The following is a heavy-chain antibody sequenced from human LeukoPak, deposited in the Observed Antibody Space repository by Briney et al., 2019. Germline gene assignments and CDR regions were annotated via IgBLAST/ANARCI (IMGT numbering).Heavy chain of an antibody. CDR2: FSAHGNT. V-gene: IGHV3-23*01. D-gene: IGHD3-9*01. CDR1: GFPFSTSA. J-gene: IGHJ4*02. Sequence: PGGSLRLSCVASGFPFSTSARNWVPQAPGKGLKWVSGFSAHGNTYYAESVKGRFTISRDIYKNTLYLQLNSLGAEATAVYYCAKNAGCSPFDYWGQGTLVTVSS. CDR3: AKNAGCSPFDY.